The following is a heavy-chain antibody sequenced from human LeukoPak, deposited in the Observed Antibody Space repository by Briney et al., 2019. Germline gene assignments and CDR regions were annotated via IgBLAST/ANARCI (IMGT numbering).Heavy chain of an antibody. CDR3: ARVTIPGNWFDP. CDR1: GYTFTSYG. Sequence: ASVKVSCKASGYTFTSYGISWVRQAPGQGLEWMGWISAYNGNTNYAQKLQGRVTMTTDTSTRTDYMELRSLRSEDPAVYYCARVTIPGNWFDPWGQGTLVTVSS. CDR2: ISAYNGNT. D-gene: IGHD2-21*01. V-gene: IGHV1-18*01. J-gene: IGHJ5*02.